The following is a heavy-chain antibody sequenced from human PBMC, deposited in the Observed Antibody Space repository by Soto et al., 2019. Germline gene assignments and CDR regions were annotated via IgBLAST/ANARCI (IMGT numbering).Heavy chain of an antibody. CDR1: GFSLSNARMG. D-gene: IGHD2-15*01. Sequence: SGPTLLNTTETLTLTCTVSGFSLSNARMGVSWIRQPPGKALEWLAHIFSNDEKSYSTSLKSRLTISKDTSKSQVVLTMTNMDPVDTATYYCARILWADGYCSGGSCYYNKEYNWFDPWGQGTLVTVSS. J-gene: IGHJ5*02. CDR2: IFSNDEK. V-gene: IGHV2-26*01. CDR3: ARILWADGYCSGGSCYYNKEYNWFDP.